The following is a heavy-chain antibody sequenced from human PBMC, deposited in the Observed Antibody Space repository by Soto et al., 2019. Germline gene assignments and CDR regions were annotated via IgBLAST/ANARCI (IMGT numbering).Heavy chain of an antibody. CDR3: AKCFMITFGGVIALPRWYYLDY. J-gene: IGHJ4*02. V-gene: IGHV3-23*01. Sequence: GSLRLSCAASGFTFSSYAMSWVRQAPGKGLEWVSAISGSGGSTYYADSVKGRFTISRDNSKNTLYLQMNSLRAEDTAVYYCAKCFMITFGGVIALPRWYYLDYWGQGTLVTVSS. D-gene: IGHD3-16*02. CDR2: ISGSGGST. CDR1: GFTFSSYA.